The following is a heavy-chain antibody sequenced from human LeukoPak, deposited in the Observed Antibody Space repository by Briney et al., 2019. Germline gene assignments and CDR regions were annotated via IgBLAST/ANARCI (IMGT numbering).Heavy chain of an antibody. D-gene: IGHD3-16*01. CDR3: ARDNDSRDPPHFDY. Sequence: SVKVSCKASRYTFTSYGISWVRQAPGQGLEWMGGIIPIFGITNYARKFRGRVTLTADKSTRTAYMELSSLRSEDTAVYYCARDNDSRDPPHFDYWGQGALVTVSS. CDR1: RYTFTSYG. J-gene: IGHJ4*02. V-gene: IGHV1-69*10. CDR2: IIPIFGIT.